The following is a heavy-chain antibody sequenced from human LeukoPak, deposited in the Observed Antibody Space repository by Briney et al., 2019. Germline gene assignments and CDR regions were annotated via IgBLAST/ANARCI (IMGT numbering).Heavy chain of an antibody. D-gene: IGHD2-15*01. V-gene: IGHV4-34*01. CDR3: VTEPGYCTGGRCYGGWFDP. Sequence: SETLSLTCAVSGGSFSGYYWSWIRQAPGTGLEWIGEINHSGNTNYNPSLESRVNISLDTSKNQFSLKLNSVTAADTAVYYCVTEPGYCTGGRCYGGWFDPWGQGTLVTVSS. CDR1: GGSFSGYY. CDR2: INHSGNT. J-gene: IGHJ5*02.